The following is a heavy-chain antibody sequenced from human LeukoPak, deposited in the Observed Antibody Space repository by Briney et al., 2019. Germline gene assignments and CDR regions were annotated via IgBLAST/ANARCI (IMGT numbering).Heavy chain of an antibody. CDR2: IWYDGSNK. V-gene: IGHV3-33*08. CDR1: GFTFSNAW. D-gene: IGHD3-10*01. Sequence: GGSLRLSCAASGFTFSNAWMSWVRQAPGKGLEWVSVIWYDGSNKYYADSVKGRFTTSRDNSKNTLYLQMNSLRAEDTAVYYCAREKGSSPLFDAFDIWGQGTMVTVSS. CDR3: AREKGSSPLFDAFDI. J-gene: IGHJ3*02.